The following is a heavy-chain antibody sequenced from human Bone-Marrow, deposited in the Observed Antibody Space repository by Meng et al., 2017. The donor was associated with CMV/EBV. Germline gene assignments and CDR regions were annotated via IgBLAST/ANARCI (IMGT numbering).Heavy chain of an antibody. CDR2: IYYSGST. Sequence: AETLALSCAVYGGSFSGYNLSWIRQPPGKGLEWIGYIYYSGSTNYNPSLKSRVTISVDTSKNQFSLKLSSVTAADTAVYCCARAGDGSYPGNPWGQGTLVTVSS. CDR1: GGSFSGYN. CDR3: ARAGDGSYPGNP. J-gene: IGHJ5*02. V-gene: IGHV4-59*01. D-gene: IGHD2-21*01.